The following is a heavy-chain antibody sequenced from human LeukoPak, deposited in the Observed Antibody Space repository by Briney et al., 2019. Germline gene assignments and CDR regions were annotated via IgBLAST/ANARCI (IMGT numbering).Heavy chain of an antibody. V-gene: IGHV5-51*01. Sequence: GESLKISCKGSGYSFASSWIGWVRQMPGKGLEWMGIIYPDDSDTRYSPSFECQITISVDKSISTAYLQWSSLKASATAVYYCARHGHCTNGVCYSNYYYHMDVWGKGTTVTVSS. CDR3: ARHGHCTNGVCYSNYYYHMDV. J-gene: IGHJ6*03. CDR1: GYSFASSW. D-gene: IGHD2-8*01. CDR2: IYPDDSDT.